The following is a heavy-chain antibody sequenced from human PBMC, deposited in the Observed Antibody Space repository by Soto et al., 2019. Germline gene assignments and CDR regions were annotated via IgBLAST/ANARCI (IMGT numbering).Heavy chain of an antibody. Sequence: GASVKVSCKASGYTFTKYDISWVRQAPGQGLEWLGLISPNSGRPSYAQKFEGRVTRTTDTSTTTAYLELRSLRSDDTAVYYCVRQYYDFWTDYPDFDYWGQGTLVTVSS. CDR1: GYTFTKYD. CDR3: VRQYYDFWTDYPDFDY. CDR2: ISPNSGRP. V-gene: IGHV1-18*04. J-gene: IGHJ4*02. D-gene: IGHD3-3*01.